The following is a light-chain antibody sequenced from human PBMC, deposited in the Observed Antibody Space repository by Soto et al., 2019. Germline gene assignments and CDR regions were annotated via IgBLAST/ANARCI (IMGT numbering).Light chain of an antibody. CDR2: DVD. V-gene: IGLV2-14*01. CDR1: NNDVGGFNF. CDR3: SSYTSRSTVI. Sequence: QSALTQPASVSGSPGQSITISCTGTNNDVGGFNFVSSYQQRPGNVPKLLIYDVDDRPSGVSNRFSGSRSANTASLTISGLQAEDEADYYCSSYTSRSTVIFGGGTKLTVL. J-gene: IGLJ2*01.